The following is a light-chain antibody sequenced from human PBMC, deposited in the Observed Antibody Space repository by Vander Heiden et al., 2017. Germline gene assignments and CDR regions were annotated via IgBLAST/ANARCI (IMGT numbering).Light chain of an antibody. V-gene: IGKV3-15*01. CDR3: QQYNNWPPST. CDR2: GAS. J-gene: IGKJ1*01. Sequence: EIVMTQPPPTLSVSQGERATLSCRASQSVSSNFSWYQQKPGQDPRLLIYGASTMANGIPARLSSSGSGTEFTLTISSLQSEDFPVYYCQQYNNWPPSTFGQGTKVEIK. CDR1: QSVSSN.